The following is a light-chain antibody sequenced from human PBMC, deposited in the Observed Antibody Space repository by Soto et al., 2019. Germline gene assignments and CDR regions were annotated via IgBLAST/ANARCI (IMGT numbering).Light chain of an antibody. CDR2: GNN. CDR3: QSYDRSLSGVV. Sequence: QSAVAQPPSVSGAPGQRVTISCTGSSSNIGAGYDVHWYQQLPGTAPKLLIYGNNNRPSGVPDRFSGSKSGTSASLAITGLQAEDEADYYCQSYDRSLSGVVFGGGTKLTVL. CDR1: SSNIGAGYD. J-gene: IGLJ2*01. V-gene: IGLV1-40*01.